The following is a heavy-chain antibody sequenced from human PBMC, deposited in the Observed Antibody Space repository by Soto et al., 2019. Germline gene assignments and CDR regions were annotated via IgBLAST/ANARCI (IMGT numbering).Heavy chain of an antibody. J-gene: IGHJ6*02. CDR2: IYYRGST. Sequence: QVQLQESGPGLVKPSQTLSLTCTVSGGSISSGGYYWSWIRQHPGKGVEWIGYIYYRGSTYYNPSLKSRVTISVDTSKYQFSLKLSGVTAADTAVYYCASTGYCSGGSCYEGRFDYYGMDVWGQGTTVTVSS. V-gene: IGHV4-31*03. CDR1: GGSISSGGYY. D-gene: IGHD2-15*01. CDR3: ASTGYCSGGSCYEGRFDYYGMDV.